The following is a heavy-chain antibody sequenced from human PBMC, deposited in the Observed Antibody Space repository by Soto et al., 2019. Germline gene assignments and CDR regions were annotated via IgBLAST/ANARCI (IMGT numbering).Heavy chain of an antibody. V-gene: IGHV3-33*01. CDR3: ARDSLSYYDSSGSDAFDI. CDR1: GFTFSSYG. Sequence: GSLRLSCAASGFTFSSYGMHWVRQAPGKGLEWVAVIWYDGSNKYYADSVKGRFTISRDNSKNTLYLQMNSLRAEDTAVYYCARDSLSYYDSSGSDAFDIWGQGTMITVS. D-gene: IGHD3-22*01. J-gene: IGHJ3*02. CDR2: IWYDGSNK.